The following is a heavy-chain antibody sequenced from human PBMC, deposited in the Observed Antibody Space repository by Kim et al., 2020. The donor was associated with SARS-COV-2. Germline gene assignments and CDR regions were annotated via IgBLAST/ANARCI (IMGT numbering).Heavy chain of an antibody. CDR3: ARGEWYCGGDCYWGGLHLFDY. CDR1: GYSFTSYW. CDR2: IYPGDSDT. V-gene: IGHV5-51*01. J-gene: IGHJ4*02. Sequence: GESLKISCKGSGYSFTSYWIGWVRQMPGKGLEWMGIIYPGDSDTRYSPSFQGQVTISADKSISTAYLQWSSLKASDTAMYYCARGEWYCGGDCYWGGLHLFDYWGQGTLVTVSS. D-gene: IGHD2-21*02.